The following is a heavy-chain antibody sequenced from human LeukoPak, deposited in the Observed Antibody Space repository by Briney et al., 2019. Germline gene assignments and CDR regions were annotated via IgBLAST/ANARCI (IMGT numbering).Heavy chain of an antibody. Sequence: SETLSLTCTVSGGSISTSNYYWGWIRQPPGKGLEWIGNIFYSGSTYYSPSLRSRVTISLDTSRNQFSLKLNSVTAADTAVYYCANSIAVREGPGYWFDPWGQGTLVTVSS. CDR3: ANSIAVREGPGYWFDP. V-gene: IGHV4-39*07. CDR1: GGSISTSNYY. J-gene: IGHJ5*02. CDR2: IFYSGST. D-gene: IGHD1-14*01.